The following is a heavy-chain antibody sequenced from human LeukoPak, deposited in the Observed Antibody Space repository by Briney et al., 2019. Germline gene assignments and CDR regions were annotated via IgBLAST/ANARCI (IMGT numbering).Heavy chain of an antibody. CDR2: ITPFNGNT. CDR3: AISIRDGLDY. D-gene: IGHD5-24*01. Sequence: GASVKVSCKASGYTFTYRYLHWVRQAPGQALEWMGWITPFNGNTNYAQKFQDRVTITRGRSMSTAYMELSSLRSEDTAMYYCAISIRDGLDYWGQGTLVTVSS. CDR1: GYTFTYRY. J-gene: IGHJ4*02. V-gene: IGHV1-45*02.